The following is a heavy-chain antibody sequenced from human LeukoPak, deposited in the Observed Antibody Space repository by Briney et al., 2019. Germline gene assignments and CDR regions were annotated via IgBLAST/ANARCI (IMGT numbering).Heavy chain of an antibody. CDR3: AKDIGVDGDYANWFDP. D-gene: IGHD4-17*01. J-gene: IGHJ5*02. Sequence: PGGSLRLSCAASGFTFSTYGMHWVRQAPGKGLEWVAVISHDGSNKYYADSVKGRFTISRDNSKNTLYLQMNSLRAEDTALYYCAKDIGVDGDYANWFDPWGQGTLVTVSS. V-gene: IGHV3-30*18. CDR1: GFTFSTYG. CDR2: ISHDGSNK.